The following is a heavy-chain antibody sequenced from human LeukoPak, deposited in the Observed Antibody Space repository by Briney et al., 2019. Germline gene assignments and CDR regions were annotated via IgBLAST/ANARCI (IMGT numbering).Heavy chain of an antibody. CDR3: AKKAIGSWRWLQSYFDY. CDR1: GFTFSSYD. Sequence: PGGSLRLSCAASGFTFSSYDMSWVRQAPGKGLEWVSAISGSGGSTYYADSVKGRFTISRDNSKNTLYLQMNSLRAEDTAVYYCAKKAIGSWRWLQSYFDYWGQGTLVTVSS. D-gene: IGHD5-12*01. V-gene: IGHV3-23*01. J-gene: IGHJ4*02. CDR2: ISGSGGST.